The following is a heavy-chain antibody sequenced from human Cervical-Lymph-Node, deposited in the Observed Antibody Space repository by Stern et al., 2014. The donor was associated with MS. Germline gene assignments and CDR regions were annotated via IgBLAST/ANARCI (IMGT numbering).Heavy chain of an antibody. CDR2: ISYDGSSK. J-gene: IGHJ4*02. V-gene: IGHV3-30-3*01. D-gene: IGHD6-6*01. Sequence: VQLVESGGGVVQPGRSLRLSCAASGFTFSSYAMHWVRQAPGKGLEWVAVISYDGSSKDYADSVKGRFTLSRENYKESLHVHTHSLRAEDTAVYYCAGGTYTTSGGGVDYWGQGTLVTVSS. CDR1: GFTFSSYA. CDR3: AGGTYTTSGGGVDY.